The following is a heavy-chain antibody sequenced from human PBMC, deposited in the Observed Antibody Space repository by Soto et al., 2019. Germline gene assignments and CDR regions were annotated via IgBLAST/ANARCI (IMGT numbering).Heavy chain of an antibody. CDR3: ARDPTPSLIAWYFQH. Sequence: GASVKVSCKASGYTFTSYYMHWVRQAPGQGLEWMGIINPSGGSTSYAQKFQGRVTMTRDTSTSTVYMELSSLRSEDTAVYYCARDPTPSLIAWYFQHWGQGTLVTVSS. D-gene: IGHD3-22*01. V-gene: IGHV1-46*01. CDR1: GYTFTSYY. CDR2: INPSGGST. J-gene: IGHJ1*01.